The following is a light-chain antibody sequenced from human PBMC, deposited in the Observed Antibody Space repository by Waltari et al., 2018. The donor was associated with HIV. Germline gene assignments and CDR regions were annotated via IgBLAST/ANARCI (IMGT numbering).Light chain of an antibody. CDR1: TSDVGAYKA. J-gene: IGLJ1*01. Sequence: QSALTQPASVSGSPGQSITISCPGTTSDVGAYKAVSWYQPHPGKAPKLMIYEVSNRPSGVSNRFSGSKSGNTASLTISGLQAEDEADYFCSSYTSSSTLVFGSGTKVTVL. CDR3: SSYTSSSTLV. V-gene: IGLV2-14*01. CDR2: EVS.